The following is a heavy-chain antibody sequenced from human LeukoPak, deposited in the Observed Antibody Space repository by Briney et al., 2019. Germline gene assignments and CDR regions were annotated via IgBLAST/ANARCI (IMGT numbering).Heavy chain of an antibody. CDR1: GGSFSGYY. V-gene: IGHV4-34*01. CDR3: ARGRSGIQYFDWLLRYFDY. Sequence: KTSETLSLTCAVYGGSFSGYYWSWIRQPPGKGLEWIGEINHSGSTNYNPSLKSRVTISVDTSKNQFSLKLSSVTAADTAVYYCARGRSGIQYFDWLLRYFDYWGQGTLVTVSS. J-gene: IGHJ4*02. D-gene: IGHD3-9*01. CDR2: INHSGST.